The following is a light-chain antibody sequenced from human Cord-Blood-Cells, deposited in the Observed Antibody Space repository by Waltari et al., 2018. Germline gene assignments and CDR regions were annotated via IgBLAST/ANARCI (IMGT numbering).Light chain of an antibody. Sequence: DIQMTQSPSPLSASVGDRVTITCRTSQSISSYLNWNQQKPGKAPKLLIYAASSLQSGVPSRFSGSGSGTDFTLTISSLQPEDFATYYCQQSYSTLWTFGQGTKVEIK. CDR2: AAS. CDR1: QSISSY. J-gene: IGKJ1*01. CDR3: QQSYSTLWT. V-gene: IGKV1-39*01.